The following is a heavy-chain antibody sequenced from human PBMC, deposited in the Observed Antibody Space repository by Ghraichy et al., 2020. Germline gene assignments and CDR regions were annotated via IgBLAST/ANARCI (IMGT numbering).Heavy chain of an antibody. V-gene: IGHV1-18*04. CDR3: ARGINWFDP. CDR1: GYTFISYG. CDR2: ITTYSGNT. J-gene: IGHJ5*02. Sequence: ASVKVSCKASGYTFISYGISWVRQAPGQGLEWMGWITTYSGNTHYAQNLQGRVTMTTDTSTNTAYMELRSLRSDDTAVYYCARGINWFDPWGQGTLVTVS.